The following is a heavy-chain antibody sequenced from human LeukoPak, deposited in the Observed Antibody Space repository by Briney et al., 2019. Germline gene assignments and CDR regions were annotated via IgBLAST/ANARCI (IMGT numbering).Heavy chain of an antibody. CDR2: IYYSGST. V-gene: IGHV4-59*01. J-gene: IGHJ3*02. Sequence: SETLSLTCTVSGGSIISYYWSWIRQPPGKGLEWIGYIYYSGSTNYNPSLKSRVTISVDTSKNQFSLKLSSVTAADTAVYYCARVLDPLYDSSGYYDYAFDIWGQGTMVTVSS. CDR3: ARVLDPLYDSSGYYDYAFDI. D-gene: IGHD3-22*01. CDR1: GGSIISYY.